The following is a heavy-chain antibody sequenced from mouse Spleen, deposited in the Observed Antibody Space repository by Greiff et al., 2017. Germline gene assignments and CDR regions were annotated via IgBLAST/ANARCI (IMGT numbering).Heavy chain of an antibody. J-gene: IGHJ4*01. V-gene: IGHV5-9-3*01. Sequence: EVQLVESGGGLVKPGGSLKLSCAASGFTFSSYAMSWVRQTPEKRLEWVATISSGGSYTYYPDSVKGRFTISRDNAKNTLYLQMSSLRSEDTAMYYCARHTITTPVGRDAMDYWGQGTSVTVSS. D-gene: IGHD1-1*01. CDR1: GFTFSSYA. CDR3: ARHTITTPVGRDAMDY. CDR2: ISSGGSYT.